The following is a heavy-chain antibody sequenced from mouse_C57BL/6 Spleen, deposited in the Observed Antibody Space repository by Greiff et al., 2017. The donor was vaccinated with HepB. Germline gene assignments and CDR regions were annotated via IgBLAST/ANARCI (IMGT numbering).Heavy chain of an antibody. D-gene: IGHD2-5*01. J-gene: IGHJ4*01. CDR1: GYTFTSYW. V-gene: IGHV1-53*01. Sequence: VQLQQPGTELVKPGASVKLSCKASGYTFTSYWMHWVKQRPGQGLEWIGNINPSNGGTNYNEKFKSKATLTVDKSSSTAYMQLSSLTSEDSAVYYCARRVTYYSNYGDAMDYWGQRTSVTVSS. CDR3: ARRVTYYSNYGDAMDY. CDR2: INPSNGGT.